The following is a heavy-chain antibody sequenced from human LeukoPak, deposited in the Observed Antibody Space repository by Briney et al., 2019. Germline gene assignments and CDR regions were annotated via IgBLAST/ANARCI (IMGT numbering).Heavy chain of an antibody. CDR3: AREGIRSRGSSGWYLSV. CDR2: INHSGST. J-gene: IGHJ4*02. CDR1: GGSFSGYY. Sequence: SETLSLTCAVYGGSFSGYYWSWIRQPPGKGLEWIGEINHSGSTNYNPSLKSRVTISVDTSKNQFSLKLSSVTAADTAVYYCAREGIRSRGSSGWYLSVWGQGTLVTVSS. V-gene: IGHV4-34*01. D-gene: IGHD6-19*01.